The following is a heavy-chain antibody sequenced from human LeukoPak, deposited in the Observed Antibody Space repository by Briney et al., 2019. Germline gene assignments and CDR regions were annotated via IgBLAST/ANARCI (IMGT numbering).Heavy chain of an antibody. J-gene: IGHJ3*02. V-gene: IGHV3-30*02. Sequence: GGSLRLSCAASGSTFSSYGMHWVRQAPGKGLEWVAFIRYDGINKYYADSVKGRFTISRDNSKNTLYLQMNSLRAEDTAVYFCASFFVRRGAFDIWGQGTMVTVSS. CDR1: GSTFSSYG. CDR2: IRYDGINK. D-gene: IGHD6-6*01. CDR3: ASFFVRRGAFDI.